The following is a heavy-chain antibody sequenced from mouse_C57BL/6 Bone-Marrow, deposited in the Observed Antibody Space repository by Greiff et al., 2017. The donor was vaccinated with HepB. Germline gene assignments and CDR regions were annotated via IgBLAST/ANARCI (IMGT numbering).Heavy chain of an antibody. V-gene: IGHV14-1*01. CDR2: IDPEDGDT. Sequence: EVQLQQSGAELVRPGASVKLSCTASGFNIKDYYMHWVKQRPEQGLEWIGRIDPEDGDTEYAPKFQGKATMTADTSSNTAYLQLSSLTSEDTAVYDCTRGYGSRKGFAYWGKGTRVTVSA. D-gene: IGHD1-1*01. CDR3: TRGYGSRKGFAY. CDR1: GFNIKDYY. J-gene: IGHJ3*01.